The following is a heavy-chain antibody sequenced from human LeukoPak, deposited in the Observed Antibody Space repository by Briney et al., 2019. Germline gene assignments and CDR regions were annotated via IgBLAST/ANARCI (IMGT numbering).Heavy chain of an antibody. D-gene: IGHD6-13*01. CDR2: ISYDGSNK. V-gene: IGHV3-30-3*01. Sequence: GRSLRLSCAASGFTFSSYAMHWVRQAPGKGLEWVAVISYDGSNKYYADSVKGRFTISRDNSKNTLYLQMNSLRAEDTAVYYCERDYSSSWYEFDYWGQGTLVTVSS. J-gene: IGHJ4*02. CDR1: GFTFSSYA. CDR3: ERDYSSSWYEFDY.